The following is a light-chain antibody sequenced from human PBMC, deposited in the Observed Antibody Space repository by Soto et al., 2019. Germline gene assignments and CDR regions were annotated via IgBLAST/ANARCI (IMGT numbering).Light chain of an antibody. J-gene: IGKJ5*01. CDR2: DGS. CDR3: QQRSNLVS. CDR1: QSVLTY. V-gene: IGKV3-11*01. Sequence: EIVLTQSPATLSLSPGERATLSCRASQSVLTYLGWYQQRPGQAPRLLIYDGSNRAAGIPDRFSGSGSGTDFTLTISSLEPEDFAIYYCQQRSNLVSFGQGPRLDIK.